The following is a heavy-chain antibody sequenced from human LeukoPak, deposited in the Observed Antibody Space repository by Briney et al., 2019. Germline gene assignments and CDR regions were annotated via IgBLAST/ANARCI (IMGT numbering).Heavy chain of an antibody. D-gene: IGHD1-26*01. CDR2: IRNKANNYAT. V-gene: IGHV3-73*01. J-gene: IGHJ4*02. Sequence: GGSLRLSCAASGFNFSGSAMHWVRQASGKGLEWIGRIRNKANNYATAYVASVKGRFTISRDDSKNTAYLQMNSLKIEDTAVYYCARHLGAGGSGVDYWGQGTLVTVSS. CDR1: GFNFSGSA. CDR3: ARHLGAGGSGVDY.